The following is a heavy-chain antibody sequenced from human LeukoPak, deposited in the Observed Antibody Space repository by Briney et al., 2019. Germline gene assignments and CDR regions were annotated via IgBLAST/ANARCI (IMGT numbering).Heavy chain of an antibody. CDR1: GGSFSGYY. CDR3: ARGQGTVVVPAANWFDP. CDR2: INHSGST. J-gene: IGHJ5*02. V-gene: IGHV4-34*01. D-gene: IGHD2-2*01. Sequence: PSETLSLTCAVYGGSFSGYYWSWIRQPPGKGLEWIGEINHSGSTNYNPSLKSRVTISVDTSKNQFSLKLSSVTAADTAVYYCARGQGTVVVPAANWFDPWGQGTLVTVSS.